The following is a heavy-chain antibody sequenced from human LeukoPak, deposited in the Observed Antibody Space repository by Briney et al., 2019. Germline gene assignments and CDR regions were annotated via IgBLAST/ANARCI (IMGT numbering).Heavy chain of an antibody. V-gene: IGHV4-59*01. CDR3: ARGSAYYNY. J-gene: IGHJ4*02. CDR2: ISSGGST. D-gene: IGHD3-3*01. Sequence: SETLSLTCTVSGGSINTCFWSWLRQPPGKGLEWIGYISSGGSTNYNPSLKSRVTISVDTSKNQFSLKLSSVTAADTAVYYCARGSAYYNYWGQGTLVPVSS. CDR1: GGSINTCF.